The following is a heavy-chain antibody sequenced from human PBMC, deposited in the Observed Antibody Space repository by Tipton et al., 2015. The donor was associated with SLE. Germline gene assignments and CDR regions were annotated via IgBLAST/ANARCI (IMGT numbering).Heavy chain of an antibody. Sequence: VQLVQSGAEVKKPGESLRISCKGSGYSFTSYWISWVRQMPGKGLDWMGRIDPSDSYTNYSPSFQGHVTISADKSISTAYLQWSSLKASDTAMYYCARGGDFAAVAGWDAFDIWGQGTMVTVSS. CDR1: GYSFTSYW. CDR3: ARGGDFAAVAGWDAFDI. CDR2: IDPSDSYT. J-gene: IGHJ3*02. D-gene: IGHD6-19*01. V-gene: IGHV5-10-1*01.